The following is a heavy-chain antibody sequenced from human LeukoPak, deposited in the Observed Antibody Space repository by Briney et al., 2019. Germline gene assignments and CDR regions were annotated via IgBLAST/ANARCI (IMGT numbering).Heavy chain of an antibody. J-gene: IGHJ4*02. V-gene: IGHV4-59*01. CDR1: GGSITSYY. CDR3: ARDPRSGNYLDY. CDR2: IYYSGTT. D-gene: IGHD3-10*01. Sequence: SETLSLTCTVSGGSITSYYWSWIRQPPGKGLEWIGYIYYSGTTSYNPSLKSRVTISVDTSRNQFSLKLTSVTAADTAVYYCARDPRSGNYLDYWGQGTPVTVSS.